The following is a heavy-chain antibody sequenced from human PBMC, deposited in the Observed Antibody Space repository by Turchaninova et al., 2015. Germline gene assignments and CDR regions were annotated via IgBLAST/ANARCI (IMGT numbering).Heavy chain of an antibody. CDR1: GCSISSSSYF. D-gene: IGHD6-19*01. CDR3: ATYPLGSSGWYALDI. Sequence: QLQLQESGPGLGKPSETLSPTCPFTGCSISSSSYFWVSLRPPPGKGWEWSGSVYYSGTTYYNPSLKSRVTMSVDTSKNKFSLNLSSVTAADTAVYYCATYPLGSSGWYALDIWGQGTMVTVSS. J-gene: IGHJ3*02. CDR2: VYYSGTT. V-gene: IGHV4-39*01.